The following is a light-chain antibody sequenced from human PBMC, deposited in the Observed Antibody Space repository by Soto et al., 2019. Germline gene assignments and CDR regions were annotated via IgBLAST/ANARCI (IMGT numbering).Light chain of an antibody. CDR2: GAS. V-gene: IGKV3-20*01. J-gene: IGKJ1*01. CDR1: QSVSSTF. Sequence: EIVLTQSPGSLSLSPGERATLSCRASQSVSSTFFSWYQQRPCQAPRLLMYGASSRATGIPERFSGSGYGTDFTLTSSRLAPEDFAMYYCHQFDSAVTFGQGNKVEIQ. CDR3: HQFDSAVT.